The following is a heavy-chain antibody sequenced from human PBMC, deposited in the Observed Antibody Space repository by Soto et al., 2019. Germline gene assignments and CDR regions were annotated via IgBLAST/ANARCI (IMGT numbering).Heavy chain of an antibody. CDR3: STRAYDTNGYYRFDP. J-gene: IGHJ5*01. D-gene: IGHD3-22*01. Sequence: QVQLQQWGAGLLKPSETLSLTCAVYGGSFSGNSWTWIRNSPGKGLEWIGDINHSGRVNYSPSLKSRVTISLDTSKNQFSLTLSAVTAADTAMYYCSTRAYDTNGYYRFDPWGQGTLVTVSS. CDR2: INHSGRV. CDR1: GGSFSGNS. V-gene: IGHV4-34*01.